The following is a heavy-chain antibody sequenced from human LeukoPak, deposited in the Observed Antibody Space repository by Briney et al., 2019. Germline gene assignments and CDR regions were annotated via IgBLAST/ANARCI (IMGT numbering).Heavy chain of an antibody. CDR2: IWYDGSNK. J-gene: IGHJ4*02. CDR1: GFTFSSYG. D-gene: IGHD2-2*01. V-gene: IGHV3-33*01. Sequence: GRSLRLSCAASGFTFSSYGMHWVRQAPGKGLEWVAVIWYDGSNKYYADSVKGRFTISRDNSLNTLYLQMNSLRAEDTAVYYCARAGDTRGEGPDYWGQGALVTVSS. CDR3: ARAGDTRGEGPDY.